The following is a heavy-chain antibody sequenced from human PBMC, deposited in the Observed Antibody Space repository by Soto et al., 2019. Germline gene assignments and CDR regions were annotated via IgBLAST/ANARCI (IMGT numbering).Heavy chain of an antibody. V-gene: IGHV5-51*01. J-gene: IGHJ5*02. CDR2: IYPGDSDT. CDR3: ARSLQNYDILTGYYPSWFDP. Sequence: GESLKISCKGSGYSFTSYWIGWVRQMPGKGLEWMGIIYPGDSDTRYSPSFQGQVTISADKSISTAYLQWSSLKASDTAMYYCARSLQNYDILTGYYPSWFDPWGHGTLVTVSS. CDR1: GYSFTSYW. D-gene: IGHD3-9*01.